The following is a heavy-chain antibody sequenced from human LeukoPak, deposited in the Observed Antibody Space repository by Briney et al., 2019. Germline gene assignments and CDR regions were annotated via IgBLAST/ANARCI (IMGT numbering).Heavy chain of an antibody. CDR3: ATTNDGGGYQWGDFLDF. Sequence: SVKDSCKATGCTSNSHAISWVRHPPGQGLEWMGSIIPNLGTTKRAQNFQDRVTLTADKSTNTAYMDLTSLTSDDTAVYYCATTNDGGGYQWGDFLDFWGQGTLVTVSS. J-gene: IGHJ4*02. V-gene: IGHV1-69*04. CDR1: GCTSNSHA. D-gene: IGHD3-22*01. CDR2: IIPNLGTT.